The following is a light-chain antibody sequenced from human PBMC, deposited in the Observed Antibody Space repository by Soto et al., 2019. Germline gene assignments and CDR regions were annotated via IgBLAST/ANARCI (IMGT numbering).Light chain of an antibody. CDR2: EVT. V-gene: IGLV2-23*02. J-gene: IGLJ2*01. CDR1: RSDVGSYSL. CDR3: CSYAGTDSFVV. Sequence: QSVLTQPASVSGSPGQSITISCAGTRSDVGSYSLVSWYQQLPGKAPKLIISEVTKRPSGVSTRFSGSKSGNTASLTISGLRADDEADYYCCSYAGTDSFVVFGGGTKLTVL.